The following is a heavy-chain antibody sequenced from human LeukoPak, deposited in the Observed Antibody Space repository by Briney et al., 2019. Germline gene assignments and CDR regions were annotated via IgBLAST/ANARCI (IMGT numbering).Heavy chain of an antibody. J-gene: IGHJ4*02. Sequence: SETLSLTCAVYGGSFSGYYWSWIRQPPGKGLEWIGEINHSGSTNYNPSLKSRVTISVDTCKNQFSLKLSSVTAADTAVYYCARAAYYYDSSLKRIYYFDYWGQGTLVTCSS. CDR1: GGSFSGYY. CDR3: ARAAYYYDSSLKRIYYFDY. D-gene: IGHD3-22*01. V-gene: IGHV4-34*01. CDR2: INHSGST.